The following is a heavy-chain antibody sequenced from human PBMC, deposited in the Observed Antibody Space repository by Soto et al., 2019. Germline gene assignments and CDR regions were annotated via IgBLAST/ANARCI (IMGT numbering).Heavy chain of an antibody. J-gene: IGHJ4*02. D-gene: IGHD2-15*01. Sequence: QVQLVESGGGVVQPGRSLRLSCAASGCTFSSYGMHWVRQAPGKGLEWVAVIWYDGSNKYYADSVKGRFTISRDNSKNTMSLQMNSLRAEDTAVYYCARTYCSGGSCYYFDYWGQGTLVTVSS. CDR2: IWYDGSNK. V-gene: IGHV3-33*01. CDR1: GCTFSSYG. CDR3: ARTYCSGGSCYYFDY.